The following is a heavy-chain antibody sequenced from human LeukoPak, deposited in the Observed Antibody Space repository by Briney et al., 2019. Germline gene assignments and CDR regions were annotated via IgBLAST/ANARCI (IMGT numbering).Heavy chain of an antibody. J-gene: IGHJ4*02. V-gene: IGHV3-23*01. CDR1: GFTFSSYA. D-gene: IGHD6-19*01. CDR2: ISGSGGST. CDR3: AKDRTGYSSGWYASDY. Sequence: GGSLRLSCAASGFTFSSYAMSWVRQAPGKGLEWVSAISGSGGSTYYADSVKGRFTISRDNSKNTLYLQMNSLRAEDTAVYYCAKDRTGYSSGWYASDYWGQGTLVTVSS.